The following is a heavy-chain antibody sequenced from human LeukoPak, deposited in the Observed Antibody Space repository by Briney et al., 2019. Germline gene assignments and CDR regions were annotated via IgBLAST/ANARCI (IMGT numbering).Heavy chain of an antibody. CDR2: FDPEDGET. D-gene: IGHD3-3*01. V-gene: IGHV1-24*01. Sequence: ASVKVSCKVSGYTLTELSMHWVRQAPGKGLEWMGGFDPEDGETIYAQKLQGRVTMTTDTSTSTAYMELRSLRSDDTAVYYCARDKDDTTIYFDYWGQGTLVTVSS. CDR1: GYTLTELS. CDR3: ARDKDDTTIYFDY. J-gene: IGHJ4*02.